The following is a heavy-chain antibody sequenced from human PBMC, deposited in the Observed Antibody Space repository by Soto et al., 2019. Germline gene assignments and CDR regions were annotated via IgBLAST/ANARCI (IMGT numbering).Heavy chain of an antibody. D-gene: IGHD4-17*01. CDR2: ISGSGGTT. J-gene: IGHJ6*02. CDR3: GKGRYGDYYYYYAMDV. CDR1: GFTFINYA. Sequence: EVQLLESGGGLAQPGGSRKLSGAPSGFTFINYARIWVGQAPGKGREGVSAISGSGGTTSYADSVKGRFTFSRDNSKNTLYLQMNSLRAEDTAVYYCGKGRYGDYYYYYAMDVWGQGTTVTVSS. V-gene: IGHV3-23*01.